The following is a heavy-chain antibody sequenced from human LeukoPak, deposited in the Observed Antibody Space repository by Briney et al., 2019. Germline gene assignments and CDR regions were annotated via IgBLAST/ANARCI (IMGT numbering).Heavy chain of an antibody. D-gene: IGHD3-22*01. J-gene: IGHJ4*02. CDR1: GGTFSSYA. CDR3: ASLYYDSSGSFYYFDY. CDR2: IIPIFGTA. V-gene: IGHV1-69*01. Sequence: ASVTVSCKASGGTFSSYAISWVRQAPGQGLEWMGGIIPIFGTANYAQKFQGRVTITADESTSTAYMELSSLRSEDTAVYYCASLYYDSSGSFYYFDYWGQGTLVAVSS.